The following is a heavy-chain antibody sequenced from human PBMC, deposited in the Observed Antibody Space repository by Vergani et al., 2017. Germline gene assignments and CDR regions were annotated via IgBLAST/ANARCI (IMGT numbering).Heavy chain of an antibody. Sequence: EVQLVESGGGLVKPGGSLRLSCAASGFTFSNAWMSWVRQAPGKGLEWVGRIKSKTDGGTTDYAAPVKGRFTISRDDSKNTLYLQMNSLKTEDTAVYYCTTDESYYYDSSGDEYYYYGMDVWGQGTTVTVSS. CDR3: TTDESYYYDSSGDEYYYYGMDV. CDR1: GFTFSNAW. J-gene: IGHJ6*02. D-gene: IGHD3-22*01. CDR2: IKSKTDGGTT. V-gene: IGHV3-15*01.